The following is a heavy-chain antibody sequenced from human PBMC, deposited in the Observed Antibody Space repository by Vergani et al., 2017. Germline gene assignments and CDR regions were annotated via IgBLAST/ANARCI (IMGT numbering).Heavy chain of an antibody. Sequence: QVQLVQSGAEVKKPGASVKVSCKASGYTFTSYGISWVRQAPGQGLEWMGWISAYNGNTNYAQKLQGRVTMTTDTSTSTAYMELRSLRSDDTAVYYCARDTEDYYDSRGYGRDAFDIWGQGTMVTVSS. CDR3: ARDTEDYYDSRGYGRDAFDI. CDR1: GYTFTSYG. V-gene: IGHV1-18*04. J-gene: IGHJ3*02. CDR2: ISAYNGNT. D-gene: IGHD3-22*01.